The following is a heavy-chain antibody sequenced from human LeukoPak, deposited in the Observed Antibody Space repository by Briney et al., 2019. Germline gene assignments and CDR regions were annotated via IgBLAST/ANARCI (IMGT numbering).Heavy chain of an antibody. Sequence: ASVKVSCKSSGYTFTSYDINWVRQAPDKGLEWMGWISAYNRNTNFAQKFQGRVTMTTDTSTSTAYMELTSLTSDDTAVYHCARGDVYFDYWGQGTLVTVSS. D-gene: IGHD5-24*01. CDR1: GYTFTSYD. J-gene: IGHJ4*02. CDR3: ARGDVYFDY. CDR2: ISAYNRNT. V-gene: IGHV1-18*01.